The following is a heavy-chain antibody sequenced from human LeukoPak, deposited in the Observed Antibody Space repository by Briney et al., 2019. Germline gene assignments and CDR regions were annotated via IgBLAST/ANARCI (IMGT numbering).Heavy chain of an antibody. Sequence: SETLSLTCAVYGGSFSGYYWSWIRQPPGKGLEWIGEIDHSGSTNYNPSLKSRVTISVDTSKNQFSLKLSSVTAADTAVYYCARGRRSSGYYYAFDYWGQGTLVTVSS. V-gene: IGHV4-34*01. CDR2: IDHSGST. CDR3: ARGRRSSGYYYAFDY. CDR1: GGSFSGYY. J-gene: IGHJ4*02. D-gene: IGHD3-22*01.